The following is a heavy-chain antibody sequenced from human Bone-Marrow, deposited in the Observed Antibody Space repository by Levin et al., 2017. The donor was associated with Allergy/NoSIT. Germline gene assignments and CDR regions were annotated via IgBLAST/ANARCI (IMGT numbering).Heavy chain of an antibody. CDR3: ARSMGRSYYFYYYALDV. J-gene: IGHJ6*02. D-gene: IGHD1-26*01. V-gene: IGHV5-51*01. Sequence: GESLKISCKASGFDFTNDWIAWVRQMPGKGLELMGLVYPADSDTRYSPSFQGHVTISADKSIRTAYLQWSSLKASDTAVYYCARSMGRSYYFYYYALDVWGRGTTVTVSS. CDR1: GFDFTNDW. CDR2: VYPADSDT.